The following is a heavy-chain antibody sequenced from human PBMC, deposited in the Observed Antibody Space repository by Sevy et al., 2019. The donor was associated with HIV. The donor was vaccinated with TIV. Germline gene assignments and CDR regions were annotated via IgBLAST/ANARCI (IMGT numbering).Heavy chain of an antibody. D-gene: IGHD1-26*01. CDR1: GFTFRNHA. V-gene: IGHV3-30-3*02. CDR2: ISSDGAIK. J-gene: IGHJ3*02. CDR3: AKSYSGSYYIPYDAFDM. Sequence: GGSLRFSCVTSGFTFRNHAMHWVRQAPGKGLEWVAVISSDGAIKYYADSVKGRFTFSRDNSKSTLYLQMNSLRPEDTAMYYCAKSYSGSYYIPYDAFDMWGQGTMVTVSS.